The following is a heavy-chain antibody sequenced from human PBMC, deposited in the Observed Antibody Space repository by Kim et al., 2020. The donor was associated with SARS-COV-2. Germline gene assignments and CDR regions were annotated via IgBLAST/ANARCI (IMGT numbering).Heavy chain of an antibody. D-gene: IGHD2-2*01. V-gene: IGHV3-23*01. CDR2: ISGSGGST. CDR3: AKGVGYCSSSSCYAFYYYYGMDV. J-gene: IGHJ6*02. Sequence: GGSVRLSCAASGFTFSSYAMSWVRQAPGKGLEWVSAISGSGGSTYYADSVKGRFTISRDNSKNTLYLQMNSLRAEDTAVYYCAKGVGYCSSSSCYAFYYYYGMDVWGQGTTVTVSS. CDR1: GFTFSSYA.